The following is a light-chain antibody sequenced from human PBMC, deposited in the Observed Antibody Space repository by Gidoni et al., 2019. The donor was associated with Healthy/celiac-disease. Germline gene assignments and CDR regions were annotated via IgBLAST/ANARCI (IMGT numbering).Light chain of an antibody. CDR1: QSVSSY. CDR3: QQRSNWPEIT. J-gene: IGKJ5*01. Sequence: EIVLTQSPATLSLSPGDRATLSCRASQSVSSYLAWYQQKPGQAPRLLIYDASNRATGIPARFSGSGSGTDFTLTISSLEAEDFAVYYCQQRSNWPEITFGQGTRLEIK. V-gene: IGKV3-11*01. CDR2: DAS.